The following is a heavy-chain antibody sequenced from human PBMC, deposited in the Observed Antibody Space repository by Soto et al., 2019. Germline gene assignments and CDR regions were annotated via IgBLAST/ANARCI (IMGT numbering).Heavy chain of an antibody. Sequence: GSVKVCFKVSGYPLTELSMHLVRQAPGKGLEWMGGFDPEDGETIYAQKFQGRVTMTEDTSTDTAYMELSSLRSEDTALYYCATATGTGTMDYWGQGTMVTVSS. CDR3: ATATGTGTMDY. CDR2: FDPEDGET. V-gene: IGHV1-24*01. J-gene: IGHJ4*02. CDR1: GYPLTELS.